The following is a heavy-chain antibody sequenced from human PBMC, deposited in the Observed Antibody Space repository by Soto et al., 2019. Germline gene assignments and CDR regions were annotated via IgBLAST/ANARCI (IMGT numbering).Heavy chain of an antibody. CDR3: ARYRHAAIPQRIYYGMDV. J-gene: IGHJ6*02. Sequence: GGSLRLSCXASGFTFSSYGMHWVRQDPGKGLEWVAVIWYDGSNKYYADSVKGRFTISRDNSKNTLYLQMNSLRAEDTAVYYCARYRHAAIPQRIYYGMDVWGQGTTGTVSS. CDR2: IWYDGSNK. CDR1: GFTFSSYG. D-gene: IGHD2-2*02. V-gene: IGHV3-33*01.